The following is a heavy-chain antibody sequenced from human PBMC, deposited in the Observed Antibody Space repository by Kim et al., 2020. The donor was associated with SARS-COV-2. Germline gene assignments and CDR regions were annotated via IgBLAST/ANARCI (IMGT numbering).Heavy chain of an antibody. D-gene: IGHD4-17*01. J-gene: IGHJ6*02. CDR2: IYSGGST. Sequence: GGSLRLSCAASGFIVSSNYMSWVRQAPGKGLEWVSVIYSGGSTYYADSVKGRFTISRDNSKNMLYLQMNSLRAEDTAVYYCARDATDYGDYWSGYYYGMGVWGQGTTVTVSS. CDR3: ARDATDYGDYWSGYYYGMGV. CDR1: GFIVSSNY. V-gene: IGHV3-66*01.